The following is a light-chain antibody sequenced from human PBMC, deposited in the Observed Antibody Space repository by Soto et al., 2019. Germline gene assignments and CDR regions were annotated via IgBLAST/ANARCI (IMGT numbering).Light chain of an antibody. Sequence: SLLSPPCSVCGSAGQWITISCTGTRSDVGGYNYVSWYQQHPGKAPKLMIYDVSNRPSGVSNRFSGSKSGNTASLTISGLQAEDEADYYCSSYTSSSFYVCGTGTKVTV. CDR1: RSDVGGYNY. J-gene: IGLJ1*01. V-gene: IGLV2-14*01. CDR3: SSYTSSSFYV. CDR2: DVS.